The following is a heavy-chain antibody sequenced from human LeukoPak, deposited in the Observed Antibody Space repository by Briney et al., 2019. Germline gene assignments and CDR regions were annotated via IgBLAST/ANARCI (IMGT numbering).Heavy chain of an antibody. Sequence: GGSLRLSCSSSGFSFRKYAMHWVRQAPGKGLEWVAFIRFDGSNKYYADSVKGRFTISRDNSKKTLYLQMNSLRAEDTAVYYCARAGTTVVTYYYYYYMDVWGKGTTVTVSS. J-gene: IGHJ6*03. CDR2: IRFDGSNK. CDR3: ARAGTTVVTYYYYYYMDV. D-gene: IGHD4-23*01. CDR1: GFSFRKYA. V-gene: IGHV3-30*02.